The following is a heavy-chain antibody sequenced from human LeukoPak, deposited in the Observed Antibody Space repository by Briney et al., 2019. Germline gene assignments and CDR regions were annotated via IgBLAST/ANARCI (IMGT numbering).Heavy chain of an antibody. Sequence: GASVKVSCKASGYTFTSYDINWVRQDTGQGLEWMGWMNPNSGNTGYAQKFQGRVTITADKSTSTAYMELSSLRSEDTAVYYCASEYSSGWYPRFDYWGQGTLVTVSS. CDR2: MNPNSGNT. V-gene: IGHV1-8*01. J-gene: IGHJ4*02. CDR1: GYTFTSYD. D-gene: IGHD6-19*01. CDR3: ASEYSSGWYPRFDY.